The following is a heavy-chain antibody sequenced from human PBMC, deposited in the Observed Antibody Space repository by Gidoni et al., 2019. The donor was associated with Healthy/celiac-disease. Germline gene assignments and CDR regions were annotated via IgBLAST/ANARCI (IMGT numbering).Heavy chain of an antibody. J-gene: IGHJ4*02. CDR3: AKLGNWLGRDPGEEIDY. Sequence: QVQLVESGGGVVQHGRSLRLSCAASGFTFSSYGMHWVRQAPGKGLEWVAVISYDGSNKYYADSVKGRFTISRDNSKNTLYLQMNSLRAEDTAVYYCAKLGNWLGRDPGEEIDYWGQGTLVTVSS. V-gene: IGHV3-30*18. CDR2: ISYDGSNK. D-gene: IGHD2-21*02. CDR1: GFTFSSYG.